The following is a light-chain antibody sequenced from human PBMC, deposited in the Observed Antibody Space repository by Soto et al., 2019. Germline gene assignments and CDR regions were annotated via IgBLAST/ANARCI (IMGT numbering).Light chain of an antibody. CDR3: AAWDDTLSGVI. Sequence: QSVLTQPPSASGTPGQRVTISCSGSSSNIGDNYVYWYHQVPGTAPKLLIYRNDQRPSGVPDRFSGSKSGTSASLAISGLRSEDASDYSCAAWDDTLSGVIFGGGTKRTVL. J-gene: IGLJ2*01. CDR2: RND. V-gene: IGLV1-47*01. CDR1: SSNIGDNY.